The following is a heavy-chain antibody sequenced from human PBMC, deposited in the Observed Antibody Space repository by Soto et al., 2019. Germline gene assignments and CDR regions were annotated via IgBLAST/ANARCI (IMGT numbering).Heavy chain of an antibody. Sequence: GGSLRLSCAASGFTFSSYAMHWVRQAPGKGLEWVAVISYDGSNKYYADSVKGRFTISRDNSKNTLYLQMNSLRAEDTAVYYCARETLWELLNFDYWGQGTLVTVYS. CDR1: GFTFSSYA. CDR2: ISYDGSNK. V-gene: IGHV3-30-3*01. J-gene: IGHJ4*02. CDR3: ARETLWELLNFDY. D-gene: IGHD1-26*01.